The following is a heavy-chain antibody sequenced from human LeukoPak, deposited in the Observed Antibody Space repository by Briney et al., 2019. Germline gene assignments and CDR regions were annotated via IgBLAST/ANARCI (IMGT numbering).Heavy chain of an antibody. D-gene: IGHD6-19*01. CDR2: IKSKTDGCTR. CDR3: TTDLSQWTEDYFDY. V-gene: IGHV3-15*01. Sequence: GGSLRLSCAACGFTFSNAWMSWVRQARGKGVEWVGRIKSKTDGCTRDYAAGVKDRVTISRDDAKSTLYLQMNSLKTEDTAVYYCTTDLSQWTEDYFDYWGQGTLVTVSS. J-gene: IGHJ4*02. CDR1: GFTFSNAW.